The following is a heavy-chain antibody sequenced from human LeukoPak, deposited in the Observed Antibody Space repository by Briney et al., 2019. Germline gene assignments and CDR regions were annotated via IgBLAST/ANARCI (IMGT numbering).Heavy chain of an antibody. J-gene: IGHJ3*02. CDR2: INPNSGGT. CDR1: GYTFTSYG. D-gene: IGHD3-22*01. CDR3: ARDRSHDSSGYYSGGLNAFDI. V-gene: IGHV1-2*02. Sequence: GASVKVSCKASGYTFTSYGISWVRQAPGQGLEWMGWINPNSGGTNYAQKFQGRVTMTRDTSISTAYMELSRLRSDDTAVYYCARDRSHDSSGYYSGGLNAFDIWGQGTMVTVSS.